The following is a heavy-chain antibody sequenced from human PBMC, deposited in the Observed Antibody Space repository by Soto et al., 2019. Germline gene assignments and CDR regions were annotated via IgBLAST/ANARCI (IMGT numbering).Heavy chain of an antibody. D-gene: IGHD2-2*01. Sequence: QEQLVESGGGVVQPGKSLRLSCAASGFTFSDYGMHWVRQAPGKGLEWVAVISYDGNHQEYADSVKGRFTISRDKSKNTLFLEVNSLRVEDTAVYYCARAVGFNCRSSDCYDDAFDLWGQGTMVTVSS. J-gene: IGHJ3*01. CDR1: GFTFSDYG. CDR2: ISYDGNHQ. CDR3: ARAVGFNCRSSDCYDDAFDL. V-gene: IGHV3-30*03.